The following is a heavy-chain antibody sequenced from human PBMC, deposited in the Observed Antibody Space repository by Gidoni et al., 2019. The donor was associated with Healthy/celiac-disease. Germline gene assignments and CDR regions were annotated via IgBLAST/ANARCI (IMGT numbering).Heavy chain of an antibody. J-gene: IGHJ5*02. CDR2: ISSSGSTI. D-gene: IGHD1-26*01. CDR1: GFTFSDYY. Sequence: QVQLVESGGGLVKPGGSLRLSCSASGFTFSDYYMSWIRQAPGKGLEWVAYISSSGSTIYYADSVKGRFTISRDNAKNSLYLQMNSLRAEDTAVYYCARDATFSGSYLSWFDPWGQGTLVTVSS. V-gene: IGHV3-11*01. CDR3: ARDATFSGSYLSWFDP.